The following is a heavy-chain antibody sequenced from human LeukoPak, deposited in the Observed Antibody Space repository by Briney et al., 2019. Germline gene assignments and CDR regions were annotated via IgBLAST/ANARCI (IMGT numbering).Heavy chain of an antibody. V-gene: IGHV3-9*01. Sequence: GGSLRLSCAASGFTFDDYAMHWVRQAPGKGLEWVSGISWNSGSIGYADSVKGRFTISRDNAKNSLHLQMNSLRAEDTALYYCAKDIGYYYGMDVWGQGTTVTVSS. CDR3: AKDIGYYYGMDV. CDR2: ISWNSGSI. CDR1: GFTFDDYA. J-gene: IGHJ6*02.